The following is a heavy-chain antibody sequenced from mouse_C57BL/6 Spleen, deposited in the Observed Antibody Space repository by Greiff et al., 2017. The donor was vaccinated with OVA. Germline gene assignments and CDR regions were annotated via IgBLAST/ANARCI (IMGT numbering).Heavy chain of an antibody. V-gene: IGHV2-4*01. Sequence: QVQLKESGPGLVQPSQSLSITCTVSGFSLTSYGVHWVRQPPGKGLEWLGVIWSGGSTDSNAAFISRLCISTDNSKSQVFFKMNSLQADDTAIYYCAKGDDYDLDYWGQGTTLTVSS. D-gene: IGHD2-4*01. J-gene: IGHJ2*01. CDR2: IWSGGST. CDR1: GFSLTSYG. CDR3: AKGDDYDLDY.